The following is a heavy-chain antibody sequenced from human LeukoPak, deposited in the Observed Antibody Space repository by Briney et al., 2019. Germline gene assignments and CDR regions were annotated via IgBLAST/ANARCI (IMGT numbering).Heavy chain of an antibody. CDR1: GGSISSGGYS. CDR3: ARDSRDGYNQYYFDY. Sequence: SETLFLTCTVSGGSISSGGYSWSWIRQHPGKGLEWIGYIYYSGSTYYNPSLKSRVTISVDTSKNQFSLKLSSVTAADTAVYYCARDSRDGYNQYYFDYWGQGTLVTVSS. J-gene: IGHJ4*02. D-gene: IGHD5-24*01. V-gene: IGHV4-31*03. CDR2: IYYSGST.